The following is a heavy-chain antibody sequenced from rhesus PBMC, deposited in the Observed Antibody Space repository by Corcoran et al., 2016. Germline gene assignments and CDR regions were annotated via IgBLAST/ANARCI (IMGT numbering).Heavy chain of an antibody. V-gene: IGHV4S11*01. CDR2: IHGSGTTT. D-gene: IGHD6-31*01. CDR3: ARQTSGWAVTDV. CDR1: GGSISGYY. Sequence: QVQLQESGLGLVKPPETLSLTCTVSGGSISGYYWNRIRQTPGKGLEWIANIHGSGTTTNYKPSLKSRVTLSVDTSKNQFSLKLTSVTAADTAVYYCARQTSGWAVTDVWGPGVLVTVSS. J-gene: IGHJ5-1*01.